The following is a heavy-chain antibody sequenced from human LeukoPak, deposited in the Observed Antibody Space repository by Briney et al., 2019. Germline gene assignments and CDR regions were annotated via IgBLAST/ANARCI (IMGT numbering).Heavy chain of an antibody. D-gene: IGHD1-26*01. CDR1: GFTVSSNY. CDR2: IYSGGGT. V-gene: IGHV3-66*02. J-gene: IGHJ4*01. CDR3: ARGGGTYSFDY. Sequence: GGSLRLSCAASGFTVSSNYMSRVRQAPGKGLEWVSVIYSGGGTYYADPVKGRFTISRDNSKNTLYLQMNSLRAEDTAVYYCARGGGTYSFDYWGQGTLVTVSS.